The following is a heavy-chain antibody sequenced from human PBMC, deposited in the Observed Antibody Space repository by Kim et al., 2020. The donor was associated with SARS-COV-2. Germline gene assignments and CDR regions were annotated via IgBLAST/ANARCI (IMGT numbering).Heavy chain of an antibody. CDR1: GGSFSGYY. CDR2: INHSGST. CDR3: ARRGGTYRGSYSSFTGKYYYYGMDV. J-gene: IGHJ6*02. Sequence: SETLSLTCAVYGGSFSGYYWSWIRQPPGKGLEWIGEINHSGSTNYNPSLKSRVTISVDTSKNQFSLKLSSVTAADTAVYYCARRGGTYRGSYSSFTGKYYYYGMDVWGQGTTVTVSS. V-gene: IGHV4-34*01. D-gene: IGHD1-26*01.